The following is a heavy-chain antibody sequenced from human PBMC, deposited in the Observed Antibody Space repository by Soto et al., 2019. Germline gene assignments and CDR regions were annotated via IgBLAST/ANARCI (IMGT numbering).Heavy chain of an antibody. D-gene: IGHD2-2*01. Sequence: QVQLQESGPGLVKPSQTLSLTCTVSGGSISSGDYYWSWIRQPPGKGLEWIGYIYYSGSTYYNPSLKSRVTISADTSKNQFSRKMSSVTAADTAVYYCARVEETISTRGWFDPWGQGTLVTVSS. J-gene: IGHJ5*02. V-gene: IGHV4-30-4*01. CDR2: IYYSGST. CDR1: GGSISSGDYY. CDR3: ARVEETISTRGWFDP.